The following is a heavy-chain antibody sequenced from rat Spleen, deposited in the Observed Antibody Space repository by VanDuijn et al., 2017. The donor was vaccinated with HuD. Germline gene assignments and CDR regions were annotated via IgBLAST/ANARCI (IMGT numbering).Heavy chain of an antibody. CDR1: GFTFSNYD. V-gene: IGHV5-22*01. CDR3: ARPHSSLYVMDA. Sequence: EVQLVESGGGLVQPGRSMKLSCAASGFTFSNYDMAWVRRAPKKGLEWVASISYEGSSTYYGDSVKGRFTISRDNAKSTLYLQMNSLRSEDTATYYCARPHSSLYVMDAWGQGASVTVSS. D-gene: IGHD1-2*01. J-gene: IGHJ4*01. CDR2: ISYEGSST.